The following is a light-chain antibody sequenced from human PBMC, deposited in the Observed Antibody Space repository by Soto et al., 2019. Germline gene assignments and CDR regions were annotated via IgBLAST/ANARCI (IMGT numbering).Light chain of an antibody. Sequence: EIVMTQSPDTLSVSPGESATLSCRASQTIGVSLAWFQQKSGQAPRLLFSGASTRAPGVPVRFSASGSGTDFTLTIGSLQSDDFVVYYCQQYNDWPLTFGQGTRLDI. CDR3: QQYNDWPLT. CDR2: GAS. J-gene: IGKJ5*01. V-gene: IGKV3-15*01. CDR1: QTIGVS.